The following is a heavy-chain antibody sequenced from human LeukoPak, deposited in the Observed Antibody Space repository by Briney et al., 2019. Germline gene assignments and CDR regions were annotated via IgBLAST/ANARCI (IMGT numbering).Heavy chain of an antibody. J-gene: IGHJ4*02. CDR2: ISGSGGYT. CDR3: AKDRIQSVY. V-gene: IGHV3-23*01. Sequence: PGGSLRLSCAASGFTFSTYAMSWVRQAPGKGLEWVSAISGSGGYTYYADFVKGRFTVSRDNSKNALYLQMNSLRAGDTALYYCAKDRIQSVYWGQGTLVTVSS. CDR1: GFTFSTYA. D-gene: IGHD5-18*01.